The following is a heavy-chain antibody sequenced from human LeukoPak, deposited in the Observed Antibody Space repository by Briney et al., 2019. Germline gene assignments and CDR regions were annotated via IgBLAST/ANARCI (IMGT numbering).Heavy chain of an antibody. CDR1: GYTFTGRY. V-gene: IGHV1-2*02. J-gene: IGHJ5*02. CDR2: INPNTGDT. CDR3: ARSVVATIDWFDP. D-gene: IGHD5-12*01. Sequence: ASVKVSCKASGYTFTGRYMHWVRQAPGQGLEWMGWINPNTGDTNYAQKFQGRVTMTRATSISTAYMELSRLRSDDTAVYYCARSVVATIDWFDPWGQGTLVTVSS.